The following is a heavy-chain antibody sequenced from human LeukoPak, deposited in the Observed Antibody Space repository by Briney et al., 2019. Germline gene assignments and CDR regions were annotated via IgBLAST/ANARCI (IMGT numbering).Heavy chain of an antibody. Sequence: ASVTVSCKASGYTFTHYYMHWVRQAPGQGLEWMGWINPNTGGTNYAQKFQGRVTMIRDTSISTAYMELRRLSPDDTAVYYCATLWFGEYGDGFDIWGQGTVVTVSS. D-gene: IGHD3-10*01. CDR3: ATLWFGEYGDGFDI. CDR1: GYTFTHYY. V-gene: IGHV1-2*02. CDR2: INPNTGGT. J-gene: IGHJ3*02.